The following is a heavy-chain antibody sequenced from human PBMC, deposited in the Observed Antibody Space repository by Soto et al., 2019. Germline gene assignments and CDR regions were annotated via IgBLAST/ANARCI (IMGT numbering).Heavy chain of an antibody. CDR1: GGSINTFY. CDR3: AREGSYSAYNFAHGIQLWSFDF. J-gene: IGHJ4*02. Sequence: QVRLQESGPGLLKPSETLSLTCTVSGGSINTFYWSWVRQPAGKGLEWIGRIFSSGSTSFNPSLESRVDMSVDKSKKHFSLNLSSVTAADMAVYYCAREGSYSAYNFAHGIQLWSFDFWGQGALVTVSS. V-gene: IGHV4-4*07. D-gene: IGHD5-12*01. CDR2: IFSSGST.